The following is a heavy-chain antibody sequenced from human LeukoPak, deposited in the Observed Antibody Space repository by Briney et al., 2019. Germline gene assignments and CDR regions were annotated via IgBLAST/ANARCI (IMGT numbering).Heavy chain of an antibody. V-gene: IGHV3-74*01. D-gene: IGHD1-1*01. CDR2: IHGDGIST. CDR3: ASGELDSLYYFDY. CDR1: GFTFSTYL. Sequence: GGSLRLSCAASGFTFSTYLMHWVRQAPGKGLVWVSRIHGDGISTTYADSVKGRFTISRDNAKNTLYLQMNSLRAEDTAVYFCASGELDSLYYFDYWGQGTLVTVSS. J-gene: IGHJ4*02.